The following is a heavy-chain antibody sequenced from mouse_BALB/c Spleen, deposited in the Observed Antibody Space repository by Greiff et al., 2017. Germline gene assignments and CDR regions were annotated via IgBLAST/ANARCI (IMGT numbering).Heavy chain of an antibody. CDR2: INPGSGGT. CDR1: GYAFTNYL. CDR3: ARGDGNPWFAY. V-gene: IGHV1-54*01. D-gene: IGHD2-1*01. Sequence: QVQLKQSGAELVRPGTSVKVSCKASGYAFTNYLIEWVKQRPGQGLEWIGVINPGSGGTNYNEKFKGKATLTADKSSSTAYMQLSSLTSDDSAVYFCARGDGNPWFAYWGQGTLVTVSA. J-gene: IGHJ3*01.